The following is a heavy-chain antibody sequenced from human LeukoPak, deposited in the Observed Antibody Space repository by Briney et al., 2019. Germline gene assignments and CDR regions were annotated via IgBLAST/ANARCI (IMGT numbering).Heavy chain of an antibody. D-gene: IGHD3-9*01. V-gene: IGHV1-18*01. CDR1: GYTFTSYG. J-gene: IGHJ6*03. CDR3: ARADILTGYGNYYMDV. CDR2: ISAYNGNT. Sequence: ASVKVSCKASGYTFTSYGISWVRQAPGQGLEWMGWISAYNGNTNYAQKLQGRVTMTTDTPTSTAYMELRSLRSDDTAVYYCARADILTGYGNYYMDVWGKGTTVTISS.